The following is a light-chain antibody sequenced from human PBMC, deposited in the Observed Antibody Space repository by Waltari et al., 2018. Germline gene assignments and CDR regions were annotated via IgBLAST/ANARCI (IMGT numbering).Light chain of an antibody. CDR2: DVN. CDR3: SSYASSSTWV. CDR1: SSDVGGYNY. Sequence: QSALTQPPSVSGSPGQSVTISCTGTSSDVGGYNYVSWYQQHPGKAPQLMIYDVNKRPAGVPDRFSGSKSGNTASLTISGLQAEDEADYYCSSYASSSTWVFGGGTTLTVL. V-gene: IGLV2-14*01. J-gene: IGLJ3*02.